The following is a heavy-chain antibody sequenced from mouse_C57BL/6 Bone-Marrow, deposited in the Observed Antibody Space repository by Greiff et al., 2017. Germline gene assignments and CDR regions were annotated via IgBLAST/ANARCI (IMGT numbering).Heavy chain of an antibody. CDR1: GYTFTSYW. CDR2: IDPSDSYT. Sequence: QVQLQQPGAELVMPGASVKLSCKASGYTFTSYWMHWVKQRPGQGLEWIGEIDPSDSYTNYNQKFKGKSTLTVDKSSGTAYMQLSSLTSEDSAVYYCATLFYFDYWGQGTTLTVSS. V-gene: IGHV1-69*01. J-gene: IGHJ2*01. D-gene: IGHD1-1*01. CDR3: ATLFYFDY.